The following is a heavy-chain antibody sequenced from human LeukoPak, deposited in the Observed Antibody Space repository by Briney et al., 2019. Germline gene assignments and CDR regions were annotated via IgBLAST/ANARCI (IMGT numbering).Heavy chain of an antibody. CDR2: IYASGST. V-gene: IGHV4-4*07. J-gene: IGHJ4*02. D-gene: IGHD1-26*01. CDR3: AKDRVGALDFDY. CDR1: GGSISSYH. Sequence: SETLSLTCTVSGGSISSYHWSWIRQPAGKGLEWIGRIYASGSTNYNPSLKSRVTISVDKSRNHFSLKLSSVTAADTAVYFCAKDRVGALDFDYWDQGTLVTVSS.